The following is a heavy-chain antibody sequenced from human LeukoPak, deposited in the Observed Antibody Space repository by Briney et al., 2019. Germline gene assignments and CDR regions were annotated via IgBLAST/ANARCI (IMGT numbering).Heavy chain of an antibody. CDR3: ATSPRGTCYSSSWIWFDP. D-gene: IGHD6-13*01. CDR2: IYPGDSDT. CDR1: GYSFTSYW. V-gene: IGHV5-51*01. Sequence: GESLKISCKGSGYSFTSYWIGWVRQMPGKGLEWMGIIYPGDSDTRYSPSFQGQVTISADKSISTAYLQWSSLKASDTAMYYCATSPRGTCYSSSWIWFDPWGQGTLVTVSS. J-gene: IGHJ5*02.